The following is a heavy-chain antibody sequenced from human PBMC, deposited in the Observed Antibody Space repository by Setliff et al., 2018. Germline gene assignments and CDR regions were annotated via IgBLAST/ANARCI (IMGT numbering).Heavy chain of an antibody. J-gene: IGHJ4*02. V-gene: IGHV2-70*11. CDR3: ARIYGSGGSCYLDY. D-gene: IGHD2-15*01. CDR2: IDWDDDK. Sequence: ESGPTLVNPTQTLTLTCTFSGFSLSTSGMCVSWIRQPPGKALEWLARIDWDDDKYYSTSLKTRLTISKDTSKNQVVLTMTNMDPVDTATYYCARIYGSGGSCYLDYWGQGTLVTVSS. CDR1: GFSLSTSGMC.